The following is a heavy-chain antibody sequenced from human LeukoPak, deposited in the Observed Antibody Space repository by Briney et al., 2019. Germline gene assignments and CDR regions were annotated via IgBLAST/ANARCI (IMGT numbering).Heavy chain of an antibody. Sequence: PGGSLRLSCAPSGFIFNNYAIAWVRQGPGKGLECVSGISASGSRTYYADSVKGRFTISRDNSKNTLFLQMNSLRAEDTAVYYCAKAQGSCGGDTCQYAVDVWGQGTTVTVSS. CDR2: ISASGSRT. CDR3: AKAQGSCGGDTCQYAVDV. CDR1: GFIFNNYA. V-gene: IGHV3-23*01. D-gene: IGHD2-15*01. J-gene: IGHJ6*02.